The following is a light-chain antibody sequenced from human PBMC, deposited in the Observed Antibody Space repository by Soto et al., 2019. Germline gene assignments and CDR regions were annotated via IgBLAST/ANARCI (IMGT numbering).Light chain of an antibody. CDR3: SSYTSSSTPQV. CDR2: EVS. Sequence: QSVLTQPASVSGSPGQSITISCTGTSSDVGGYNYVSWYQQHPGKAPKLMIYEVSNRASGVSNRFSGSKSGNTASLTISGLQAEDEADYYCSSYTSSSTPQVFGGGTQLTVL. CDR1: SSDVGGYNY. J-gene: IGLJ3*02. V-gene: IGLV2-14*01.